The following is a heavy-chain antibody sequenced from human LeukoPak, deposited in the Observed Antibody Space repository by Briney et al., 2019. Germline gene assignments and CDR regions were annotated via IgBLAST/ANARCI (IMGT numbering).Heavy chain of an antibody. J-gene: IGHJ4*02. CDR1: GFTFSDYY. Sequence: GSLRLSCAASGFTFSDYYMSWIRQAPGKGLEWIGEIYHSGSTNYNPSLKSRVTISVDKSKNQFSLKLSSVTAADTAVYYCARQWHGDFDYWGQGTLVTVSS. V-gene: IGHV4-34*01. D-gene: IGHD6-19*01. CDR3: ARQWHGDFDY. CDR2: IYHSGST.